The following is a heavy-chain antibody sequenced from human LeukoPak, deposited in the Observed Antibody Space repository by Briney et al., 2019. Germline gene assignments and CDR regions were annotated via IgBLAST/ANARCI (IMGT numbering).Heavy chain of an antibody. J-gene: IGHJ4*02. V-gene: IGHV4-61*02. D-gene: IGHD3-10*01. CDR2: IYTSGST. CDR3: ARHQYSAVLGY. Sequence: PSQTLSLTCTVSGGSISSGSYYWSWIRQPAGKGLEWIGRIYTSGSTNYNPSLKSRVTISVDTSKNQFSLKLSSVTAADTAVYYCARHQYSAVLGYWGQGTLVTVSS. CDR1: GGSISSGSYY.